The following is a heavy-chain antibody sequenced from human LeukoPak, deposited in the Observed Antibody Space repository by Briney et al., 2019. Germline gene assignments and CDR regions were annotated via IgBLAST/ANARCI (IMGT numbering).Heavy chain of an antibody. V-gene: IGHV3-74*01. J-gene: IGHJ4*02. CDR2: INSDGSST. Sequence: PGGSLRLSCAASGFTFDDYGMSWVRQAPGKGLVWVSRINSDGSSTSYADSVKGRFTISRDNVKNILYLQMNSLRAEDTAVYYCARVASSSSQWGQGTLVTVSS. CDR1: GFTFDDYG. D-gene: IGHD6-6*01. CDR3: ARVASSSSQ.